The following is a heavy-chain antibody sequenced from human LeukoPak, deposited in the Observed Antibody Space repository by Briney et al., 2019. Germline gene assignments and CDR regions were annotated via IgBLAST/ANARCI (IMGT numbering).Heavy chain of an antibody. Sequence: GGSLRLSCAASGFTFSTFAMTWVRQAPGKGLEWVSSITGTHYTTYYTDSVKGRFTISRDNSKNTLCLQMNSLRADDTAIYYCTKDPNGDYVGAFDPWGQGTLVTVSS. J-gene: IGHJ5*02. CDR1: GFTFSTFA. D-gene: IGHD4-17*01. CDR3: TKDPNGDYVGAFDP. V-gene: IGHV3-23*01. CDR2: ITGTHYTT.